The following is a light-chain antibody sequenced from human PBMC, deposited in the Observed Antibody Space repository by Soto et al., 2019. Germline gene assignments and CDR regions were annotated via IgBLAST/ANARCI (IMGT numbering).Light chain of an antibody. Sequence: ENVLTQSPATLSLSPGASATLSCRASQPVTTYLAWYQQKPGQAPRLLIYDASIRATGIPARFSGSGSGTDVTLTISSLEPEDFAVYYCQQRSNWPLQLTFGGGTKVEIK. J-gene: IGKJ4*01. CDR1: QPVTTY. CDR3: QQRSNWPLQLT. CDR2: DAS. V-gene: IGKV3-11*01.